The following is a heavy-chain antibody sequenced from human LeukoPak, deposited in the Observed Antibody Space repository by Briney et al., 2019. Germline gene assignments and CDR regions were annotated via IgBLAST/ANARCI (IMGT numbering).Heavy chain of an antibody. CDR3: ARAAAGRGWIDY. D-gene: IGHD6-13*01. Sequence: GGSLRLSCAASGFTFSSYDMHWVRQATGKGLEWVSAIGTAGDTYYPGSVKGRFTISRENAKNSLYLQMNTLRAADTAVYYCARAAAGRGWIDYWGQGTLVTVSS. V-gene: IGHV3-13*01. J-gene: IGHJ4*02. CDR2: IGTAGDT. CDR1: GFTFSSYD.